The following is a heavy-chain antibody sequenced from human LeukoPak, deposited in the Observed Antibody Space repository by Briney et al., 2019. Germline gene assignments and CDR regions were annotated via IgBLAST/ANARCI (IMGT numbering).Heavy chain of an antibody. J-gene: IGHJ4*02. V-gene: IGHV1-69*04. CDR2: IIPILGIA. D-gene: IGHD1-7*01. CDR1: GGTFSSYA. CDR3: ARDTTMSAAELSADY. Sequence: SVKVSCKASGGTFSSYAISWVRQAPGQGLEWMGRIIPILGIANYAQKFQGRVTITADKSTSTAYMELSSLRSEDTAVYYCARDTTMSAAELSADYWGQGTLVTVSS.